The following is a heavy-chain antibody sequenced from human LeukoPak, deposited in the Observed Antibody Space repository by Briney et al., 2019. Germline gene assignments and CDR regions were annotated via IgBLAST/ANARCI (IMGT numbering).Heavy chain of an antibody. D-gene: IGHD4-17*01. J-gene: IGHJ4*02. CDR1: VGSISSYY. CDR3: ARVVDYGFFDY. CDR2: IYTSWNI. Sequence: SETLSLTCTVSVGSISSYYWRWIREPAGKALEGIGCIYTSWNINYSPSLKSRVTMSVDTSKTQLSLKLSSVPAADTAVYYCARVVDYGFFDYWGQRTLVTVSS. V-gene: IGHV4-4*07.